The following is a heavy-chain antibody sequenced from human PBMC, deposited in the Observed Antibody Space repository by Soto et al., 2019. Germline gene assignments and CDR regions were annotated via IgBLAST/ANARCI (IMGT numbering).Heavy chain of an antibody. Sequence: QVQLVQSGTEVKKPGASAKVSCKASGYMFTGNYMHWVRQAPGQGLEYMGWINPNSGATNYAQKFQGRVTMTWDTSISTAYVELSRLRSDDTAVYYCAPHYPDSSGYFDHWGQGTLVTVSS. J-gene: IGHJ4*02. CDR3: APHYPDSSGYFDH. CDR1: GYMFTGNY. D-gene: IGHD3-22*01. V-gene: IGHV1-2*02. CDR2: INPNSGAT.